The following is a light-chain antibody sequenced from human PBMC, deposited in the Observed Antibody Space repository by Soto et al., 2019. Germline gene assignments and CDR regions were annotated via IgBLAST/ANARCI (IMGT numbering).Light chain of an antibody. CDR1: SSNIGGNS. V-gene: IGLV1-51*01. CDR3: GSWDSSLSAYV. CDR2: DDN. J-gene: IGLJ1*01. Sequence: QSALTQPPSVSAARGQKVTLSFSGNSSNIGGNSVSWYQQLPGTAPKLLIYDDNKRPSGIPDRFSGSKSGTSATLGITGFQTGDEADYYCGSWDSSLSAYVFGTGTKVTVL.